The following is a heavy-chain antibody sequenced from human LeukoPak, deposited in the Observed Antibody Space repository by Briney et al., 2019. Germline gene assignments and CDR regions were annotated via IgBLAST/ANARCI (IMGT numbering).Heavy chain of an antibody. J-gene: IGHJ4*02. CDR2: LSGSGTGT. D-gene: IGHD1-26*01. V-gene: IGHV3-23*01. CDR3: VKDRRLRGSYPVFDY. Sequence: GGSLTLSCAASGFTFSSYAMSWLRQAQGKGLEWVSTLSGSGTGTYYADSVKGRFTISRDNSKNTLYLQMNSLKAEDTAVYYCVKDRRLRGSYPVFDYWGQGTLVSVSS. CDR1: GFTFSSYA.